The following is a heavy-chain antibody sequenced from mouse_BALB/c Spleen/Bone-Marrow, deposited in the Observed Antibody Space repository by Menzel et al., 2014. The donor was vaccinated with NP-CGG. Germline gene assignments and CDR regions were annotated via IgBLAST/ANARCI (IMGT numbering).Heavy chain of an antibody. CDR1: GYAFTNYL. CDR2: INPGSGGT. CDR3: AGSLLRLQNAMEC. J-gene: IGHJ4*01. V-gene: IGHV1-54*01. Sequence: LVESGAELVRPGTSVKVSCKASGYAFTNYLIERVKQRPGQGLVWIGVINPGSGGTNYNEKFKGKATLTADKSSSTAYMQLSSLTSDDSAVYVCAGSLLRLQNAMECWGQGTSVAVTS. D-gene: IGHD1-2*01.